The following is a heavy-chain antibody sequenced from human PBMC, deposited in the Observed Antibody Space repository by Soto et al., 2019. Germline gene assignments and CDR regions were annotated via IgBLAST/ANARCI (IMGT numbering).Heavy chain of an antibody. Sequence: DVQLVDSGGGLVQPGGSLRLFCAASGFTLSNYAMSWVRQAPGKGLEWVSLVSATAGTTYYTDSEKGRFTISRDNSRNTVYLQMNSLRADDTAVYYCAKDRLAGGFDYWGQGTLVTVSS. V-gene: IGHV3-23*04. CDR1: GFTLSNYA. CDR3: AKDRLAGGFDY. J-gene: IGHJ4*02. CDR2: VSATAGTT. D-gene: IGHD3-16*01.